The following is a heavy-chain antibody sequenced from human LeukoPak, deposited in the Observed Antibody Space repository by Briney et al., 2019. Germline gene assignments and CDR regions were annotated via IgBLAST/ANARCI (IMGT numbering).Heavy chain of an antibody. CDR1: GFSFKSYA. CDR3: ARENVVVPAAIIYYYYYMDV. V-gene: IGHV3-21*01. J-gene: IGHJ6*03. CDR2: ISESGDST. Sequence: PGGSLRLSCAASGFSFKSYAMNWVRQAPGKGLEWVSSISESGDSTHYADSVKGRLTISRDNAKNSLYLQMNNLRAEDTAVYYCARENVVVPAAIIYYYYYMDVWGKGTTVTVSS. D-gene: IGHD2-2*02.